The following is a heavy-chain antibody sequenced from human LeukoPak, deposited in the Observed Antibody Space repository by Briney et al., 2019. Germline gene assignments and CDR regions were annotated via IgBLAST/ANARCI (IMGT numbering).Heavy chain of an antibody. Sequence: GGSLRLSCAASGFTFDDYAMHWVRQAPGKGLEWVSGISWNSGSIGYADSVKGRFTISRDNAKNPLYLQMNSLRAEDTALYYCAKDGAGGSGSYSWSYFDYWGQGTLVTVSS. J-gene: IGHJ4*02. D-gene: IGHD3-10*01. CDR3: AKDGAGGSGSYSWSYFDY. CDR1: GFTFDDYA. CDR2: ISWNSGSI. V-gene: IGHV3-9*01.